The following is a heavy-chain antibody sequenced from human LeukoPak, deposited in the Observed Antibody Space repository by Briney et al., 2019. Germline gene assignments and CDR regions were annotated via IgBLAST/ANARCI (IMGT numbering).Heavy chain of an antibody. Sequence: GGSLRLSCAASGFSFDDYAMQWVRQAPGKGLEWVSLISGDGGTTYYTDSMKGRFTISRDNSKNSLHLQMNSLRTEDTALYYCAKDWRYFGDDFDLWGRGTLVTVSS. D-gene: IGHD4-17*01. V-gene: IGHV3-43*02. J-gene: IGHJ2*01. CDR3: AKDWRYFGDDFDL. CDR1: GFSFDDYA. CDR2: ISGDGGTT.